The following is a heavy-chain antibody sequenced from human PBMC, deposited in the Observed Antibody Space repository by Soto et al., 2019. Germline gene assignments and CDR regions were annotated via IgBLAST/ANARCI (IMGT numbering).Heavy chain of an antibody. CDR2: ISGSGGST. CDR3: AKSRRGASYDFWSGYYSDYYYGMDV. J-gene: IGHJ6*02. CDR1: GFTFSSYA. V-gene: IGHV3-23*01. D-gene: IGHD3-3*01. Sequence: GGSLRLSCAASGFTFSSYAMSWVRQAPGKGLEWVSAISGSGGSTYYADSVKGRFTISRDNSKNTLYLQMNSLRAEDTAVYYCAKSRRGASYDFWSGYYSDYYYGMDVWGQGTTVTVSS.